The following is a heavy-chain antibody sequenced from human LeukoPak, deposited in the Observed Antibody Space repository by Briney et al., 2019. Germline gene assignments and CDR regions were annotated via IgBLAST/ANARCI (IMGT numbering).Heavy chain of an antibody. D-gene: IGHD4-17*01. CDR1: GGSINTACYY. CDR2: ICYSGIT. CDR3: PRNTDNGDYHIDY. V-gene: IGHV4-31*03. J-gene: IGHJ4*02. Sequence: PSETLSLTCTVSGGSINTACYYWTWIRQQPGKGLEWIVYICYSGITYYNPSLRSRISISVDTSKNQLSLKMSSVTAADTAVYYCPRNTDNGDYHIDYWGQGTLVTVSS.